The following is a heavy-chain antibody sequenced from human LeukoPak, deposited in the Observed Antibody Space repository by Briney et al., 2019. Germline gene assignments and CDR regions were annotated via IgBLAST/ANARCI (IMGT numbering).Heavy chain of an antibody. CDR3: ARHVPTCRRVAATPRWFDP. CDR2: IDHSGST. V-gene: IGHV4-34*01. J-gene: IGHJ5*02. D-gene: IGHD2-15*01. CDR1: GGSFSGYY. Sequence: SETLSLTCAVYGGSFSGYYWNWIRQPPGKGLEWIGEIDHSGSTNYNPSLKSRVAISVDTSKNQFSLKLSSVTAADTAVYYCARHVPTCRRVAATPRWFDPWGQGTLVTVSS.